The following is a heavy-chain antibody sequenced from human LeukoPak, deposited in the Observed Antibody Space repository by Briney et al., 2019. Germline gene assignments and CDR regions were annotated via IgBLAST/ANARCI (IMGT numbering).Heavy chain of an antibody. Sequence: GGSLRLSCTASTFSINNYAMSWVRQAPGKGPDWVASLTGNSVDEIYADSVKGRFTISRDNSKNTLYLQMNSLRAEDTAVYYCAKGSGSYGQDLYSWGQGTLVTVAS. D-gene: IGHD3-3*01. CDR2: LTGNSVDE. J-gene: IGHJ4*02. CDR1: TFSINNYA. CDR3: AKGSGSYGQDLYS. V-gene: IGHV3-23*01.